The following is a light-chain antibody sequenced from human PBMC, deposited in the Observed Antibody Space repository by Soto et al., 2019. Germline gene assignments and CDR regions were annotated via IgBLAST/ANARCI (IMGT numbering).Light chain of an antibody. CDR2: DTS. CDR1: QSIRY. CDR3: QQRYNWPRVT. J-gene: IGKJ4*01. Sequence: EVVLTQSPATLSLSPGERATLSCRASQSIRYLAWYQRKAGQAPRLLIYDTSNRATGIPARFSGSGSGTDFTLTISSLEPEDFAVYYCQQRYNWPRVTFGGGTKVEIK. V-gene: IGKV3-11*01.